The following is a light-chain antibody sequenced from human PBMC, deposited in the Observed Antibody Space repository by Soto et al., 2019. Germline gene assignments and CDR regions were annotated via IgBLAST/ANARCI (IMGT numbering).Light chain of an antibody. J-gene: IGKJ1*01. CDR2: GAS. V-gene: IGKV3-20*01. CDR3: QQYGSSPT. CDR1: QSVSSSY. Sequence: EIVLTQSPGTLSLSPGERATLSCRASQSVSSSYLAWYQQKPGQAPRLLIYGASSRATGIPDRFSGSGSGTDFTITISRLEPEDVAEYYCQQYGSSPTFGQGTKVEIK.